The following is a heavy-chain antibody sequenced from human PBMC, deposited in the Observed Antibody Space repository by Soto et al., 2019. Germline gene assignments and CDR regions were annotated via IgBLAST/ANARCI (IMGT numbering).Heavy chain of an antibody. CDR2: INPVGSTR. Sequence: EVQLVESGGGLVQPGGSLRLSCATSGFTFHTYWMSWVRQSPGSGLVWVALINPVGSTRTHLDSVRGRFTLSSDNAGNSLYLQRNSLGPEDTAIYYCVRFGHPYAVDVWGRGTTVTVSS. J-gene: IGHJ6*02. D-gene: IGHD3-16*01. CDR1: GFTFHTYW. CDR3: VRFGHPYAVDV. V-gene: IGHV3-7*03.